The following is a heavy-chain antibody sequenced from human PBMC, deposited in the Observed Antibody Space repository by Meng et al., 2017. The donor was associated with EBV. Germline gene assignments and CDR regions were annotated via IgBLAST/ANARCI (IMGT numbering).Heavy chain of an antibody. J-gene: IGHJ4*02. V-gene: IGHV1-69*06. Sequence: GQLGQSGAGVKKPGSSGKVSCKASGGTFSSYAISWVRQAPGQGLEWMGGIIPIFGTANYAQKFQGRVTITADKSTSTAYMELSSLRSEDTAVYYCARAEIAAAGRLDYWGQGTLVTVSS. CDR1: GGTFSSYA. D-gene: IGHD6-13*01. CDR3: ARAEIAAAGRLDY. CDR2: IIPIFGTA.